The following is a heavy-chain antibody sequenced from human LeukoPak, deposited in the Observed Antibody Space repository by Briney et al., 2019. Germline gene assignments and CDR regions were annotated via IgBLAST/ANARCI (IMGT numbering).Heavy chain of an antibody. CDR2: ISSSSSTI. Sequence: GGSLRLSCAASGFTFSSYSMNWVRQAPGKGLEWVSYISSSSSTIYYADSVKGRFTISRDNAKNSLYLQMNSLRAEDTAVYYCARTGYCSGGRCYRPDIWGQGTMATVSS. J-gene: IGHJ3*02. CDR1: GFTFSSYS. CDR3: ARTGYCSGGRCYRPDI. V-gene: IGHV3-48*01. D-gene: IGHD2-15*01.